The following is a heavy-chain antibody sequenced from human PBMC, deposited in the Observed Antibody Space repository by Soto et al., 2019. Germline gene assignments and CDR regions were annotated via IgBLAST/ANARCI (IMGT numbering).Heavy chain of an antibody. CDR3: VRGGGGGLFEH. J-gene: IGHJ4*02. V-gene: IGHV3-11*06. D-gene: IGHD2-21*01. CDR2: ISPKSTYR. CDR1: GFPFSDYY. Sequence: QVHLVESGGGLVKPGGSLRLSCPTSGFPFSDYYMSWIRQAPGKGLEWLSHISPKSTYRNYADSVKGRFTISRDNTKSSLFLQINSLGVEDTAVYYCVRGGGGGLFEHWGQGVLVTVSS.